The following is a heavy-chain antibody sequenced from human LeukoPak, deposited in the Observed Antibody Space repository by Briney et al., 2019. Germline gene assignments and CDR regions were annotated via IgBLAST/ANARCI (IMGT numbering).Heavy chain of an antibody. J-gene: IGHJ6*02. D-gene: IGHD3-10*01. CDR3: ARDLGEFFSDNAHSMDV. CDR2: VNPKTGGT. CDR1: GYTFNAYF. V-gene: IGHV1-2*02. Sequence: ASMKLSCKASGYTFNAYFMHWVRQAPGQGLEGMGWVNPKTGGTYYAQRFQGRVTMTRDTSISTIYMELRSLRSDDTAIYSCARDLGEFFSDNAHSMDVWGQGTMVIVSS.